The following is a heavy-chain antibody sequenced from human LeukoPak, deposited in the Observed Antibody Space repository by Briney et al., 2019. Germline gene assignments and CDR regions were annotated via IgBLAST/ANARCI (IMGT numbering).Heavy chain of an antibody. J-gene: IGHJ3*02. D-gene: IGHD4/OR15-4a*01. CDR3: ARQVHAFDI. CDR2: IYYSGST. CDR1: GGSFSGYY. Sequence: PSETLSLTCAVYGGSFSGYYWSWIRQPPGKGLEWIGYIYYSGSTNYNPSLKSRVTISVDTSKNQFSLKLSSVTAADTAVYYCARQVHAFDIWGQGTMATVSS. V-gene: IGHV4-59*08.